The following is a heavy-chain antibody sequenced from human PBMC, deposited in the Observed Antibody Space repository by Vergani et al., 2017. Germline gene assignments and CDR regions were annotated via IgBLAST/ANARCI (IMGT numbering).Heavy chain of an antibody. CDR2: IDPSDSYT. Sequence: EVQLVPSGAEVKKPGESLRISCKGSGYSFTSYWISWVRQMPGKGLEWMGRIDPSDSYTNYSPSFQGHVTISADKSISTAYLQWSSLKASDTAMYYCAGRRYGLDAFDIWGQGTMVTVSS. CDR1: GYSFTSYW. J-gene: IGHJ3*02. D-gene: IGHD5-18*01. CDR3: AGRRYGLDAFDI. V-gene: IGHV5-10-1*03.